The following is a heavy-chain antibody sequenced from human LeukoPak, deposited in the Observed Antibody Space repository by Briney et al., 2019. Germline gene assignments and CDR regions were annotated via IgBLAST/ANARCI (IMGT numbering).Heavy chain of an antibody. CDR2: ISSSSSTI. CDR1: GFTFSSYA. D-gene: IGHD4-17*01. J-gene: IGHJ3*02. V-gene: IGHV3-48*02. CDR3: ARDSFYGDYGNDAFDI. Sequence: PGGSLRLSCAASGFTFSSYAMSWVRQAPGKGLEWVSYISSSSSTIYYADSVKGRFTISRDNAKNSLYLQMNSLRDEDTAVYYCARDSFYGDYGNDAFDIWGRGTMVTVSS.